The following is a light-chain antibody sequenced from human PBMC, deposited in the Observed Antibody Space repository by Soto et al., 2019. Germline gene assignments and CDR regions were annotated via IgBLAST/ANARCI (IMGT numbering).Light chain of an antibody. J-gene: IGKJ1*01. V-gene: IGKV3-15*01. CDR2: GAS. CDR3: QQYNNCPT. Sequence: EIVMTQSPATLSVSPGERATLSCRASQSVSSNLAWYQQKPGQAPRLLISGASTRATGVPARFSGSGSGTEFTLTINSLQSEDFAVYYCQQYNNCPTFGQGTKVEIK. CDR1: QSVSSN.